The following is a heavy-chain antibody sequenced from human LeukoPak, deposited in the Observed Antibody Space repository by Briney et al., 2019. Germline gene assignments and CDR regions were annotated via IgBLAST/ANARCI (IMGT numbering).Heavy chain of an antibody. V-gene: IGHV1-69*04. CDR3: AREAVTTVFWFDP. Sequence: SVKVSCKASGGTFSSYTISWVRQPHGPGLEWMGRIVPILGIANYAQKFQGRVTITANKSTSTAYMELSSLRSDDTAVYYCAREAVTTVFWFDPWGQGTLVTVSS. CDR2: IVPILGIA. CDR1: GGTFSSYT. D-gene: IGHD4-11*01. J-gene: IGHJ5*02.